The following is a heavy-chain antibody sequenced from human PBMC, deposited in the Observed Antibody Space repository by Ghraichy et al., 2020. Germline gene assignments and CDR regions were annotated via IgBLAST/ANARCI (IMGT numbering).Heavy chain of an antibody. J-gene: IGHJ4*02. CDR2: INHNGST. Sequence: SETLSLTCAVYGGSFSGYYWSWIRQPPGKGLEWIGEINHNGSTNYNPSLKSRVTISVDTSKNQFSLKLSSVTAADTAVYYCATTPEGRYFHYWGQGTLVTVSS. V-gene: IGHV4-34*01. CDR3: ATTPEGRYFHY. CDR1: GGSFSGYY.